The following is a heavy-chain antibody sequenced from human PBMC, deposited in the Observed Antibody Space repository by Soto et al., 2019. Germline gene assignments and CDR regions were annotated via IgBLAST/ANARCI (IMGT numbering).Heavy chain of an antibody. V-gene: IGHV3-30*18. CDR3: AKDGGGMVRGVYHYYGMDV. D-gene: IGHD3-10*01. CDR1: RFTFSNYG. CDR2: ISYDGNNK. Sequence: GGSLRLSCVASRFTFSNYGIYWVRQAPGKGLDWVAVISYDGNNKYYADSVKGRFTISRDNSKNTLYLQMNSLKAEDTAVYYCAKDGGGMVRGVYHYYGMDVWGQGTTVTVSS. J-gene: IGHJ6*02.